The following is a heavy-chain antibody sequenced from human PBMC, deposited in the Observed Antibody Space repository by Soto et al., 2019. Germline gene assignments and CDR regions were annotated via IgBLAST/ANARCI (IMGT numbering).Heavy chain of an antibody. V-gene: IGHV1-46*01. CDR1: GYIFTNHY. CDR2: INPSGGST. J-gene: IGHJ4*02. Sequence: ASVKVSCKASGYIFTNHYIHCVRQAPGQGLEWMGIINPSGGSTNYLQKSQGRITMTRDTSTSTVYMELSSLRSEDTAVYFCARADYYDSSGFYYDCWGQGSLVTVSS. D-gene: IGHD3-22*01. CDR3: ARADYYDSSGFYYDC.